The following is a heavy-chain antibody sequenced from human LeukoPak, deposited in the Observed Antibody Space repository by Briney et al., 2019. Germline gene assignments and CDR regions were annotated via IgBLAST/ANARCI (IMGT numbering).Heavy chain of an antibody. CDR2: IKEDGSEK. CDR1: GFTFSTYW. V-gene: IGHV3-7*01. D-gene: IGHD3-22*01. Sequence: GGSLRLSCAAPGFTFSTYWMSWVRQAPGKGLEWVANIKEDGSEKYYVDSVKGRFTISRDNAKNSLYLQMNSLRAEDTAVYYCASGYYSRRFDYWGQGTLVTVSS. J-gene: IGHJ4*02. CDR3: ASGYYSRRFDY.